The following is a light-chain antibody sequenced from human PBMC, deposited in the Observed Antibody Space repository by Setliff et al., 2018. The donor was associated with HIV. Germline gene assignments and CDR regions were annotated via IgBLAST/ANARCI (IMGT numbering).Light chain of an antibody. J-gene: IGKJ5*01. Sequence: IQLTQSPSSLSASVGDRVTITCRASQDIHTYLAWYQQKAGKAPKLLIYAASILQRGVPSRFSGSGSGTDFTLTLSSLQPEDFATYYCQHLNSYPITFGHGTRLEIK. CDR3: QHLNSYPIT. CDR1: QDIHTY. CDR2: AAS. V-gene: IGKV1-9*01.